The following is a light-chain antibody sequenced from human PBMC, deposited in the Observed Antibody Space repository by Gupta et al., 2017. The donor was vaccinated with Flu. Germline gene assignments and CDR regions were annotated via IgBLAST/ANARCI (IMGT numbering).Light chain of an antibody. J-gene: IGLJ1*01. CDR1: SSDVGGYNY. CDR2: EVS. CDR3: SSYTSTTTPGV. Sequence: QSALPQPASVSGSPAQSLTISCTGTSSDVGGYNYVSWYQQHPGKAPKLMIYEVSKRPSGVSNRFSGSKSGNTASLTISGLHSEDEADYFCSSYTSTTTPGVFGTGTRVTVL. V-gene: IGLV2-14*01.